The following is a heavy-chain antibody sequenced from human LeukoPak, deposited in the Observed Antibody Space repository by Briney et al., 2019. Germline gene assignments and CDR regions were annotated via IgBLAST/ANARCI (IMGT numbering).Heavy chain of an antibody. CDR2: IIPIFGTA. CDR3: ARFPPAQEISGIAAAPYYYYYYMDV. D-gene: IGHD6-13*01. V-gene: IGHV1-69*06. CDR1: GATFSSYA. J-gene: IGHJ6*03. Sequence: GASVKVSCKASGATFSSYAISWVRQAPGQGLEWMGGIIPIFGTANYAQKFQGRVTITADKSTSTAYMELSSLRSEDTAVYYCARFPPAQEISGIAAAPYYYYYYMDVWGKGTTVTVSS.